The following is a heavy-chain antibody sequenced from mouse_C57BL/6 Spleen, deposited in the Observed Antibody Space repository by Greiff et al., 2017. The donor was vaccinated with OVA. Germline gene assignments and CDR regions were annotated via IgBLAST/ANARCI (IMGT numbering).Heavy chain of an antibody. V-gene: IGHV1-15*01. CDR1: GYTFTDYE. Sequence: QVQLQQSGAELVRPGASVTLSCKASGYTFTDYEMHWVKQTPVHGLEWIGAIDPETGGTAYNQKFKGQAILTADKSSSTAYMELRSLTSEDSAVYYCTSPYYGSSQFAYWGQGTLVTVSA. CDR2: IDPETGGT. CDR3: TSPYYGSSQFAY. D-gene: IGHD1-1*01. J-gene: IGHJ3*01.